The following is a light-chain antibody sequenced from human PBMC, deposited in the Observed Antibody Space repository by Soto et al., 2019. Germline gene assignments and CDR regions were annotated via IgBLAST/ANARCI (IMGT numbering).Light chain of an antibody. CDR1: SSDVGGYNY. V-gene: IGLV2-14*01. CDR2: DVS. CDR3: NSYTTSSTLV. J-gene: IGLJ3*02. Sequence: QSALTQPASVSGSPGQSITISCTGTSSDVGGYNYVSWYQQHPGKAPKLMIYDVSKRPSGVSNRFSGSKSGNTASLTISGLQAEDEAAYYCNSYTTSSTLVFGGGTKVTVL.